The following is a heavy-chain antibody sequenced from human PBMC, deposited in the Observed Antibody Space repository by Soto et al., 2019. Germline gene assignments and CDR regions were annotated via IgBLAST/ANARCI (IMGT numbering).Heavy chain of an antibody. J-gene: IGHJ4*02. CDR1: GFTFSSYA. Sequence: PGGSLRLSCAASGFTFSSYAMHWVRQAPGKGLEWVAVISYDGSNKYYADSVKGRFTISRDNSKNTLYLQMNSLRAEDTAVYYCITITFGGPLSPDYWGQGTLVTVSS. CDR2: ISYDGSNK. D-gene: IGHD3-16*01. V-gene: IGHV3-30-3*01. CDR3: ITITFGGPLSPDY.